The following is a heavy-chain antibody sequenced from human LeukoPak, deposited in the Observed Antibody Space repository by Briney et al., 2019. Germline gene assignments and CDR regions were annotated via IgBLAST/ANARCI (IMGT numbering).Heavy chain of an antibody. D-gene: IGHD6-13*01. CDR2: THDSGNS. V-gene: IGHV4-59*13. J-gene: IGHJ4*02. CDR3: ARDRSAAPADY. CDR1: GGSITNNY. Sequence: SETLSLTCTVSGGSITNNYWAWIRQPSGKGLEWIGYTHDSGNSNYNPSLRSRVTISIDTSKNQFSLKLTSVTAADTAVYYCARDRSAAPADYWGQGTLVTVSS.